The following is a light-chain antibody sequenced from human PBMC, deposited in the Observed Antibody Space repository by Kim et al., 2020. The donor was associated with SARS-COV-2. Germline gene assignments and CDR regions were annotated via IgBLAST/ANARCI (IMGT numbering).Light chain of an antibody. V-gene: IGKV1-5*01. CDR1: QSINTW. CDR3: QQYNCYPLT. J-gene: IGKJ4*01. CDR2: DAS. Sequence: GDRVTITCRASQSINTWMAWYQQKPGKAPNLLIYDASSLESGVPSRFSGSGSGTEFTLTISSLQPDDFATYFCQQYNCYPLTFGGGTKVDIK.